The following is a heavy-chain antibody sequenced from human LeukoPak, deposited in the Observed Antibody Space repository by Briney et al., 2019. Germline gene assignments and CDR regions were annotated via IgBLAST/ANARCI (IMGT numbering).Heavy chain of an antibody. CDR3: ARERLGELSLPPLDY. V-gene: IGHV3-7*03. CDR1: GFTFSSYW. CDR2: IKQDGSEK. Sequence: GGSLRLSCAASGFTFSSYWMSWVRQAPGKGLELVANIKQDGSEKYYVDSVKGRFTISRDNAKNSLYLQMNSLRAEDTAVYYCARERLGELSLPPLDYWGQGTLVTVSS. D-gene: IGHD3-16*02. J-gene: IGHJ4*02.